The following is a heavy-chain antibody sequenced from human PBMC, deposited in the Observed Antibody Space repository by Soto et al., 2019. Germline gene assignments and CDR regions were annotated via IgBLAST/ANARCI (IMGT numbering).Heavy chain of an antibody. J-gene: IGHJ2*01. CDR3: ARVKEDIVVVVAATGGYFDL. CDR2: IIPILGIA. Sequence: ASVKVSCKASGCTFSSYTSSWVRQAPGQGLEWMGRIIPILGIANYAQKFQGRVTITADKSTSTAYMELSSLRSEDTAVYYCARVKEDIVVVVAATGGYFDLWGRGTLVTVSS. CDR1: GCTFSSYT. V-gene: IGHV1-69*02. D-gene: IGHD2-15*01.